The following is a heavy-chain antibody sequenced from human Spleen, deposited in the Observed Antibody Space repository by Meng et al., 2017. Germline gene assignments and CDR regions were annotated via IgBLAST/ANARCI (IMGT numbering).Heavy chain of an antibody. Sequence: ASVKVSCKASGYAFSTYALNWLRQVPGQSPEWMGWINTNTGNPAYAQGFTGRFVFSLDTSVSTAYLQITSLKVEDSAVYYCAKDRVVGATDFDTWGQGTLVTVSS. D-gene: IGHD1-26*01. CDR3: AKDRVVGATDFDT. CDR1: GYAFSTYA. CDR2: INTNTGNP. J-gene: IGHJ4*02. V-gene: IGHV7-4-1*02.